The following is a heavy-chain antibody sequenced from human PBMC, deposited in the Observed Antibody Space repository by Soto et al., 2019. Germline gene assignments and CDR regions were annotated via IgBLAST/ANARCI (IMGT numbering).Heavy chain of an antibody. J-gene: IGHJ6*03. D-gene: IGHD3-10*01. CDR2: ISSSSSYI. CDR3: ARVHSRRDYYGSGSYYPLHYYYMDV. V-gene: IGHV3-21*01. CDR1: GFTFSSYS. Sequence: GGSLRLSCAASGFTFSSYSMNWVRQAPGKGLEWVSSISSSSSYIYYADSVKGRFTISRDNAKNSLYLQMNSLRAEDTAVYYCARVHSRRDYYGSGSYYPLHYYYMDVWGKGTTVTVSS.